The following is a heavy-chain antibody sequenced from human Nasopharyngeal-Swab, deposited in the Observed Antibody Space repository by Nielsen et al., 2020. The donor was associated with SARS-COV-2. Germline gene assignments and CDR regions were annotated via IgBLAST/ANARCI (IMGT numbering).Heavy chain of an antibody. CDR2: IYPGDSDT. J-gene: IGHJ4*02. CDR3: ARRRGVAGSRYYYFDY. Sequence: GESLKISCQGSGYSFTSYWIAWVRQMPGKGLEWMGIIYPGDSDTRYSPSFQGQVTISADKSINTAYLQWSSLKASDTAMYYCARRRGVAGSRYYYFDYWGQGTLVTVSS. V-gene: IGHV5-51*01. D-gene: IGHD6-19*01. CDR1: GYSFTSYW.